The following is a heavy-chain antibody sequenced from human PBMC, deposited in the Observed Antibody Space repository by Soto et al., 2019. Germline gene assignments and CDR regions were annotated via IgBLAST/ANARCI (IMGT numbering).Heavy chain of an antibody. CDR3: ARDPGLPTMDHYYYHGMDV. D-gene: IGHD3-10*01. CDR1: GYTFTSYG. V-gene: IGHV1-18*04. Sequence: ASVKVSCKASGYTFTSYGISWVRQAPGQGLEWMGWISAYNGNTNYAQKLQGRVTMTTDTSTSTAYMELRSLRSDDTAVYYCARDPGLPTMDHYYYHGMDVWGQGTTVTVSS. J-gene: IGHJ6*02. CDR2: ISAYNGNT.